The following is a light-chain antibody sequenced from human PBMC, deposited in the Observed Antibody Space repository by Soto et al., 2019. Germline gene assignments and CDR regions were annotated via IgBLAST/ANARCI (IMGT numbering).Light chain of an antibody. Sequence: DIQMTQSPSSLSASVGDRVTITCLASQGISNYLACYQHKPGKVPDLLISSASTLQSGAPSRFSGSGSGTDFTPTISSLQPEDVATYYCQKYNTAPSLTFGQGTKVEIK. J-gene: IGKJ1*01. V-gene: IGKV1-27*01. CDR3: QKYNTAPSLT. CDR1: QGISNY. CDR2: SAS.